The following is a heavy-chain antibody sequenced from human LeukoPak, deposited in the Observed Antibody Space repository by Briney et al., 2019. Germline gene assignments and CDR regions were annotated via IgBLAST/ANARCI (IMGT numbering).Heavy chain of an antibody. CDR3: ARGRWVLDP. J-gene: IGHJ5*02. D-gene: IGHD5-24*01. V-gene: IGHV1-8*02. Sequence: ASVKVSCKASGGTFSSYAISWVRQAPGQGLEWMGWMNPNSGNTGYAQKFQGRVTMTRNTSISTAYMELSSLRSEDTAVYYCARGRWVLDPWGQGTLVTVSS. CDR1: GGTFSSYA. CDR2: MNPNSGNT.